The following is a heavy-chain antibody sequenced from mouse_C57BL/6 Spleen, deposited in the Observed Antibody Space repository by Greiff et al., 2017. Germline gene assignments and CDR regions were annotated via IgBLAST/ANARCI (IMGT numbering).Heavy chain of an antibody. V-gene: IGHV6-3*01. J-gene: IGHJ2*01. CDR1: GFTFSNYC. CDR3: TALNY. CDR2: ISLKSDNYAT. Sequence: EVQVEESGGGLVQPGGSMKLSCVASGFTFSNYCMNWVRQSPEKGLEWVAQISLKSDNYATHYEVSVKGRFTISRDDSKSSVYLQMNNLRAEDTRIYYCTALNYWGQGTTLTVSS.